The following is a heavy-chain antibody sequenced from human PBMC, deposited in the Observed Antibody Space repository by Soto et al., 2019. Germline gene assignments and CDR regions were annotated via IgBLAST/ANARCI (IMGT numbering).Heavy chain of an antibody. V-gene: IGHV3-74*01. Sequence: EVQLVESGGGLVQPGGSLRLSCAASGFTFSSYWMHWVRQAPGKGLVWVSRINSDGSSTRYADSVKGRFTISRDNAKNTLYLQMNSLRAEDTAVYYCAREHCSSTSCYSVYFDYWGQGTLVTVSS. J-gene: IGHJ4*02. CDR2: INSDGSST. D-gene: IGHD2-2*01. CDR1: GFTFSSYW. CDR3: AREHCSSTSCYSVYFDY.